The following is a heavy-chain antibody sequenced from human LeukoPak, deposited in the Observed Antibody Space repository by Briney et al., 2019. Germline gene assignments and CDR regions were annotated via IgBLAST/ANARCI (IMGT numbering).Heavy chain of an antibody. CDR2: ISSGSSTI. D-gene: IGHD2-21*01. Sequence: GGSLRLSCVASGFTFSSYSMNWVRQAPGKGLEWVSYISSGSSTIYYADSVKGRFTISRDNAKNSLYLQMNSLRAEDTAVYYCASTGRLGSYDYWGQGTLVTVSS. CDR1: GFTFSSYS. J-gene: IGHJ4*02. V-gene: IGHV3-48*01. CDR3: ASTGRLGSYDY.